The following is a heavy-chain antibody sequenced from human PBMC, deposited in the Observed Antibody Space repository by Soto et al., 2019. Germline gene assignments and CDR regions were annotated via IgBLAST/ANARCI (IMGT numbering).Heavy chain of an antibody. J-gene: IGHJ6*02. V-gene: IGHV3-23*01. Sequence: GGSLRLSCAASGFTFSSYAISWVRQAPWKGLEWVSAISGSGGSTYYADSVKGRFTISRDNSKNTLYLQMNSLRAEDTAVYYCAKDGWSSGWYRDYYYYYGMDVWGQGTTVTVSS. D-gene: IGHD6-19*01. CDR3: AKDGWSSGWYRDYYYYYGMDV. CDR1: GFTFSSYA. CDR2: ISGSGGST.